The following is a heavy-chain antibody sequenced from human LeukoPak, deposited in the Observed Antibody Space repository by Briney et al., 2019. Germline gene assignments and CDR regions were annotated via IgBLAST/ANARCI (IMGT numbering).Heavy chain of an antibody. CDR2: ISSSSSYI. J-gene: IGHJ4*02. D-gene: IGHD1-14*01. V-gene: IGHV3-21*01. CDR1: GFTFSSYS. Sequence: GGSLRLSCAASGFTFSSYSMNWVRQAPGKGLEWVSSISSSSSYIYYADSVKGRFTISRDNAKNSLYLQMNSLRAEDTAVYYCARDPSPNTDGKDYWGQGTLVTVSS. CDR3: ARDPSPNTDGKDY.